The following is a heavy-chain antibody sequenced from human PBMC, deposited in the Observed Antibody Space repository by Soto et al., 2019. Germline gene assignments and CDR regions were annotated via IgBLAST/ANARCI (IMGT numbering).Heavy chain of an antibody. V-gene: IGHV1-69*13. Sequence: SVKVSCNASVGTFSSYAIRRVRQAPGQGLEWMGGIIPIFGTANYAQKFQGRVTITADESTSTAYMELSSLRSEDTAVYYCAREWLRFGRYYYYYGMEVWGQGTTVTSP. CDR2: IIPIFGTA. J-gene: IGHJ6*02. CDR3: AREWLRFGRYYYYYGMEV. CDR1: VGTFSSYA. D-gene: IGHD5-12*01.